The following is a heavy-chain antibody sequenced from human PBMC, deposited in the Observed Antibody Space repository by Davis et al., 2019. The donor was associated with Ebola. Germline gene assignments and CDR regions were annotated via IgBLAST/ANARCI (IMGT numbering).Heavy chain of an antibody. D-gene: IGHD3-9*01. Sequence: PGGSLRLSCAASGFSFTSYSMNWVRQAPGKGLEWAAYISGGYTYYADSVKGRFTISRDNAKNSLYLQMNSLKTEDTAVYYCTLDDFDWLSYDYWGQGTLVTVSS. CDR1: GFSFTSYS. CDR3: TLDDFDWLSYDY. CDR2: ISGGYT. V-gene: IGHV3-21*05. J-gene: IGHJ4*02.